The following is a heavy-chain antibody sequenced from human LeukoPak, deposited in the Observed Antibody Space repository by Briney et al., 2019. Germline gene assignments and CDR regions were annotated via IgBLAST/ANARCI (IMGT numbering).Heavy chain of an antibody. CDR3: ARDADNCGGDCYPRFDY. D-gene: IGHD2-21*02. CDR2: ICSSSSYI. CDR1: GFTFSSYS. Sequence: PGGSLRLSCAASGFTFSSYSMNWVRQAPGKGLEWVSSICSSSSYIYYADSVKGRFTISRDNAKNSLYLQMNSLRAEDTAVYYCARDADNCGGDCYPRFDYWGQGTLVTVSS. V-gene: IGHV3-21*01. J-gene: IGHJ4*02.